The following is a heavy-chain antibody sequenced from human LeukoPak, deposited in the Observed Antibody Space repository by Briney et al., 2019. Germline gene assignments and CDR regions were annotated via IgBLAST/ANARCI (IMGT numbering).Heavy chain of an antibody. D-gene: IGHD2-15*01. CDR2: IKGDGSST. Sequence: GGSLRLSCAASGFTFSSNWMHWVRQAPGKGLVWVSRIKGDGSSTSYAGSVKGRFTISRDNAKNTLFLQMNSLRVEDTALYYCAKDRLQDIVVVVADHWGQGTLVTVSS. J-gene: IGHJ4*02. CDR1: GFTFSSNW. CDR3: AKDRLQDIVVVVADH. V-gene: IGHV3-74*01.